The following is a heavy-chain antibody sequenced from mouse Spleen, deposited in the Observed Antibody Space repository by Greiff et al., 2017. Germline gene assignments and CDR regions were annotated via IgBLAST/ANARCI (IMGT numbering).Heavy chain of an antibody. Sequence: EVQLQQSGPELVKPGASVKISCKASGYTFTDYYMNWVKQSHGKSLEWIGDINPNNGGTSYNQKFKGKATLTVDKSSSTAYMELRSLTSEDSAVYYCAQYGNYRYFDVWGAGTTVTVSS. J-gene: IGHJ1*01. D-gene: IGHD2-10*02. CDR2: INPNNGGT. CDR1: GYTFTDYY. V-gene: IGHV1-26*01. CDR3: AQYGNYRYFDV.